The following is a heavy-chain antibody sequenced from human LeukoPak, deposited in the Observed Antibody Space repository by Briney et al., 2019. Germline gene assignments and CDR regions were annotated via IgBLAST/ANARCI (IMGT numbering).Heavy chain of an antibody. CDR2: INPNSGGT. J-gene: IGHJ4*02. CDR3: ANRYLNCY. V-gene: IGHV1-2*02. Sequence: GGSLRLSCKASGYTFTGYYMHWVRQAPGQGLEWMGWINPNSGGTNYAQKFQGRVTMTRDTSISTAYMELSRLRSDDTAVYYCANRYLNCYWGQGTLVTVSS. D-gene: IGHD1-14*01. CDR1: GYTFTGYY.